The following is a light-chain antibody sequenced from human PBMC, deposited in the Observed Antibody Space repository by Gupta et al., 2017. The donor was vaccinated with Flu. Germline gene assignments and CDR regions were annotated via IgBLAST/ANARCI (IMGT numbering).Light chain of an antibody. Sequence: FNVGSNYVAWYQQLPGTAPNLLIYDDNKRPSGIPERFSCSRSGTSATLDIAGLHTGDDATYYCGTWYVSLNAAVFGGGTEVTVL. V-gene: IGLV1-51*01. CDR1: FNVGSNY. CDR3: GTWYVSLNAAV. J-gene: IGLJ3*02. CDR2: DDN.